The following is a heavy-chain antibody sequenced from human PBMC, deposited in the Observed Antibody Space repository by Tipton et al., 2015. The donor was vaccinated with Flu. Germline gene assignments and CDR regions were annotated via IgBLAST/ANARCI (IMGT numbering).Heavy chain of an antibody. J-gene: IGHJ4*02. D-gene: IGHD3-22*01. Sequence: QLVQSGAEVKKPGSSVKVSCKASGGTFSSYAISWVRQAPGQGLEWMGRIIPIFGTANYAQKFQGRVTITADESTSTAYMELSSLRSEDTAVYYCARVGGDYYDSSGYERLDYWCQATLVTVSS. CDR2: IIPIFGTA. CDR3: ARVGGDYYDSSGYERLDY. V-gene: IGHV1-69*18. CDR1: GGTFSSYA.